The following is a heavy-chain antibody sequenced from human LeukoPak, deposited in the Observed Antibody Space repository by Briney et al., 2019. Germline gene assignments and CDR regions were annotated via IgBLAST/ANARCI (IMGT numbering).Heavy chain of an antibody. CDR3: ARKAAAGADYYYYYGMDV. CDR1: GGSISRYY. V-gene: IGHV4-59*12. D-gene: IGHD6-13*01. CDR2: VYNTGIT. Sequence: PSETLSLTCTVSGGSISRYYWSWIRQTPGKGLEWIGYVYNTGITKYNPSLKSRVIISLDTSKNQFSLKMSSVTAADTAVYYCARKAAAGADYYYYYGMDVWGQGTTVTVSS. J-gene: IGHJ6*02.